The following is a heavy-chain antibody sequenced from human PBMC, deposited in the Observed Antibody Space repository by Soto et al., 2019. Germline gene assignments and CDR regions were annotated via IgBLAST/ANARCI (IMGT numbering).Heavy chain of an antibody. CDR3: ARDTVLTGMFDF. Sequence: QVLLQESGPGQVKPSETLSLTCTVSGGSIGSYHWSWVRQPPGKGLEWIASVYYTGTTNYNPSLGSRVTTSIDAPGNRFSMEITSVTAADTAIYYCARDTVLTGMFDFWGQGTLVTVSS. D-gene: IGHD4-17*01. CDR1: GGSIGSYH. CDR2: VYYTGTT. V-gene: IGHV4-59*01. J-gene: IGHJ4*02.